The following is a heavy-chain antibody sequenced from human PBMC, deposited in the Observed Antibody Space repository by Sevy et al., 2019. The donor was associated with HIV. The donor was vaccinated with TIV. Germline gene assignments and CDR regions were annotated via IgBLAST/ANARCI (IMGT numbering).Heavy chain of an antibody. CDR1: GVSISSYY. D-gene: IGHD3-10*01. CDR3: ARDMVRGQDVLPFSYGMDV. V-gene: IGHV4-59*01. Sequence: SETLSLSCTVSGVSISSYYWSWIRQPPGKGLEWIGYIYNNWKIRYNSSLMSRVTISVDTSKNQVSLRLTSVTATDTAVYYCARDMVRGQDVLPFSYGMDVWGQGTTVTVSS. CDR2: IYNNWKI. J-gene: IGHJ6*02.